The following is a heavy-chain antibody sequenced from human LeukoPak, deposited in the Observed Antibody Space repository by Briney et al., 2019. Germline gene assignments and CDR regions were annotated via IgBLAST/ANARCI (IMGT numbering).Heavy chain of an antibody. J-gene: IGHJ5*02. Sequence: GGSLRLSCAASGFTFSSYGMHWVRQAPGKGLEWVSYISSSGSTIYYADSVKGRFTISRDNAKNSLYLQMNSLRAEDTAVYYCARGWPSERFDPWGQGTLVTVSS. CDR1: GFTFSSYG. CDR2: ISSSGSTI. CDR3: ARGWPSERFDP. D-gene: IGHD1-14*01. V-gene: IGHV3-48*04.